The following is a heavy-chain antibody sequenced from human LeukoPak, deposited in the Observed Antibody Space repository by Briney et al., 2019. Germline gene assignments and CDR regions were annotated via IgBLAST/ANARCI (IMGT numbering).Heavy chain of an antibody. Sequence: PSETLSLTCTVSGGSISSYYWSWIRHPPGKGLEWIGYIYYSGSTNYNPSLKSRVTISVDTSKNQFSLKLSSVTAADTAVYYCARMYYDFWSGYSITYSYYYYMDVWGKGTTVTVSS. J-gene: IGHJ6*03. D-gene: IGHD3-3*01. CDR3: ARMYYDFWSGYSITYSYYYYMDV. CDR1: GGSISSYY. CDR2: IYYSGST. V-gene: IGHV4-59*01.